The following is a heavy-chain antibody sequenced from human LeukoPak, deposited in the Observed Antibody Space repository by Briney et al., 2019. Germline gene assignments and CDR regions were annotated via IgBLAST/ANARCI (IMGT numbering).Heavy chain of an antibody. V-gene: IGHV3-7*01. J-gene: IGHJ4*02. D-gene: IGHD3-10*01. Sequence: GGSLRLSCAASGFTFSCYWMSWVRQAPGKGLEWVANIKQDGSEKYYVDSVKGRFTISRDNAKNSLYLQMNSLRAEDTAVYYCARDRSWFYYFDYWGQGTLVTVSS. CDR1: GFTFSCYW. CDR2: IKQDGSEK. CDR3: ARDRSWFYYFDY.